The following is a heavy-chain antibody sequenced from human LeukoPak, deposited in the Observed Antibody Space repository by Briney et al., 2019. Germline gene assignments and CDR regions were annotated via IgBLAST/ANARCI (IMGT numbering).Heavy chain of an antibody. Sequence: SETLSLPCTVSGGSISSSSYYWGWIRQPPGKGLEWIGFIYYSGSTYYNPSLKSRVTISVDTSKNQFSLKLSSVTAADTAVYYCARLIGRITMVRGVIPEFDYWGQGTLVTVSS. CDR1: GGSISSSSYY. CDR2: IYYSGST. J-gene: IGHJ4*02. D-gene: IGHD3-10*01. V-gene: IGHV4-39*01. CDR3: ARLIGRITMVRGVIPEFDY.